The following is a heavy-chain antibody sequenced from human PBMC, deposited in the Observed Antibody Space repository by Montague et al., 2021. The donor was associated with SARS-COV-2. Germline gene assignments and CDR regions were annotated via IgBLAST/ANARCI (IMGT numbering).Heavy chain of an antibody. Sequence: SLRLSCAASGFTFSSYAMHWVHQAPGKGLEWVAVISYDGSNKYYADSVKGRFTISRDNSKNTLYLQMNSLRAEDTAVYYCAAEMATISAPLDYWGQGTLVTVSS. CDR1: GFTFSSYA. J-gene: IGHJ4*02. D-gene: IGHD5-24*01. V-gene: IGHV3-30*04. CDR3: AAEMATISAPLDY. CDR2: ISYDGSNK.